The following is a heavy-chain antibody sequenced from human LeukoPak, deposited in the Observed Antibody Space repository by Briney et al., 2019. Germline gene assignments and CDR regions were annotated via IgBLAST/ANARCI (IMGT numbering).Heavy chain of an antibody. D-gene: IGHD3-10*01. CDR2: IYHSGST. Sequence: PSETLSLTCTVSGYSISSGYYWGWIRQPPGKGLEWIGSIYHSGSTYYNPSLKSRVTISVDTSKNQFSLKLSSVTAADTAVYYCAREAVLYYYGSGSYYNVPIPDYWGQGTLVTVSS. CDR1: GYSISSGYY. J-gene: IGHJ4*02. CDR3: AREAVLYYYGSGSYYNVPIPDY. V-gene: IGHV4-38-2*02.